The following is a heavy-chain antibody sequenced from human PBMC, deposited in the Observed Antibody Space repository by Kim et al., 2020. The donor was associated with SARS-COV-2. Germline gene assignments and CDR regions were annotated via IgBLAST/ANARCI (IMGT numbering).Heavy chain of an antibody. CDR3: AKDRNSLLNLDG. CDR2: ISDGGINE. Sequence: GGSLRLSCSLNKITSRPYGMHWVRQSPGKGLQWVAGISDGGINEYYVDSVKGRFTISRDLSKDKVFLQMNNLRTEDTALYYCAKDRNSLLNLDGWGQGTTVVVS. D-gene: IGHD1-26*01. J-gene: IGHJ6*02. V-gene: IGHV3-30*18. CDR1: KITSRPYG.